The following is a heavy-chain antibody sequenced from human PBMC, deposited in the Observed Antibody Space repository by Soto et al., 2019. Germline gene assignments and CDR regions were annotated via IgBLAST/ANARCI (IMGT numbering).Heavy chain of an antibody. CDR1: GFSLTTSGVG. Sequence: QITLNESGPTQVKPRQTLTLTCTFSGFSLTTSGVGVGWIRQSPGKAPEWLALIYWDDDKRYSPSLKSRLTTTTDTSKNQVVLTIADLDPADTATYYCAHRVLRTVFGLVTTTAIYFDFWGQGTPVAVSS. CDR2: IYWDDDK. CDR3: AHRVLRTVFGLVTTTAIYFDF. D-gene: IGHD3-3*01. V-gene: IGHV2-5*02. J-gene: IGHJ4*02.